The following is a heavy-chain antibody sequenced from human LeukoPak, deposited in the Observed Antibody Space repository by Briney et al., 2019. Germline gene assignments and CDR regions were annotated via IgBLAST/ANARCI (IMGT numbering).Heavy chain of an antibody. D-gene: IGHD3-16*01. J-gene: IGHJ4*02. CDR1: GFAVNTKF. CDR2: IYSGGLT. V-gene: IGHV3-53*01. Sequence: GGSLRLSCAASGFAVNTKFMHWVRQAPGKGLEWISVIYSGGLTYYADSVEGRFTISRDNSKNTLYLHMNSLRAEDTAVYYCARDEVTSGGGLESWGQGTLAIVSS. CDR3: ARDEVTSGGGLES.